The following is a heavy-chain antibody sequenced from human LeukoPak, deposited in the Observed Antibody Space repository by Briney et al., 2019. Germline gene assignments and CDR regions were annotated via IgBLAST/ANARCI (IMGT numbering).Heavy chain of an antibody. CDR3: ARHWGSSGWYLWFDP. V-gene: IGHV4-39*01. CDR2: ISYSGNT. Sequence: SETLSLTCTVSGGSISSSSYYWGWIRQPPGKGLEWIGSISYSGNTYYSPSLKSRVTISVDTSKNHFSLKLSSVTAADTALYYCARHWGSSGWYLWFDPWGQGTLVTVSS. CDR1: GGSISSSSYY. J-gene: IGHJ5*02. D-gene: IGHD6-19*01.